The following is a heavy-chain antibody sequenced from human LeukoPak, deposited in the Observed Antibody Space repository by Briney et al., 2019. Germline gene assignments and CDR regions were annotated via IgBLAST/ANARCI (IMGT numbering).Heavy chain of an antibody. Sequence: SETLSLTCTVSGGSISSYYRSWIRQPPGKGLEWIGEINHSGSTNYNPSLKSRVTISVDTSKNQFSLKLSSVTAADTAVYYCARGRLGGYCSSTSCYAPYYYYGMDVWGQGTTVTVSS. J-gene: IGHJ6*02. CDR3: ARGRLGGYCSSTSCYAPYYYYGMDV. CDR1: GGSISSYY. D-gene: IGHD2-2*01. V-gene: IGHV4-34*01. CDR2: INHSGST.